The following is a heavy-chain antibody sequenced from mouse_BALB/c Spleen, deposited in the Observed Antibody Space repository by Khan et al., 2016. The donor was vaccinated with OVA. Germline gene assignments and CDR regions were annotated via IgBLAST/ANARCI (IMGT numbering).Heavy chain of an antibody. CDR2: INPYNDGT. CDR1: GYTFTSYV. CDR3: ARGDYYGSSSFAY. D-gene: IGHD1-1*01. V-gene: IGHV1S136*01. Sequence: VQLKQSGPELVKPGASVKMSCKASGYTFTSYVMHWVKQKPGQGLEWIGYINPYNDGTKYNEKFKGKATLTSDKSSSTAYMELSSLTSEDSAVYDCARGDYYGSSSFAYWGQGTLVTVSA. J-gene: IGHJ3*01.